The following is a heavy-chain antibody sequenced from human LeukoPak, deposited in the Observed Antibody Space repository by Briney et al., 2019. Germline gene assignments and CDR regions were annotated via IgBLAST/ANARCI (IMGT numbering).Heavy chain of an antibody. CDR1: GFSFSSYG. Sequence: PGGSLRLPCAASGFSFSSYGMHWVRQAPGKGLEWVAYMRSDGGTKYYADSVKGRFTISRDNSKKTLYLQMNSLRPEDTAVYYCAKGYDSSGYYLDYWGQGTLVTVSP. V-gene: IGHV3-30*02. J-gene: IGHJ4*02. D-gene: IGHD3-22*01. CDR3: AKGYDSSGYYLDY. CDR2: MRSDGGTK.